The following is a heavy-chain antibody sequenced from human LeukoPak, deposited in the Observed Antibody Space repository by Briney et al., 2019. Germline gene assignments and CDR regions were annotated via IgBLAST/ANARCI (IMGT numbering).Heavy chain of an antibody. Sequence: PSETLSLTCAVYGGSFSGYYWSWIRQPPGKGLESIGEINHSGSTNYNPSLKSRVTISVDTSKNQFSLKLSSVTAADTAVYYCARGPGECSSTSCYVFDYWGQGTLVTVSS. J-gene: IGHJ4*02. CDR2: INHSGST. CDR3: ARGPGECSSTSCYVFDY. D-gene: IGHD2-2*01. V-gene: IGHV4-34*01. CDR1: GGSFSGYY.